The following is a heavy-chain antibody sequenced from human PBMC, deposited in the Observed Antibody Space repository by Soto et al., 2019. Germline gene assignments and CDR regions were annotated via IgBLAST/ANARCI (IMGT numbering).Heavy chain of an antibody. Sequence: PGGSLRLSCAASGFTFSSYGMHWVRQAPGKGLEWVAVIWYDGSNKYYADSVKGRFTISRDNSKNTLYLQMNSLRAEDTAVYYCARGVVVAAIYYYYGMDVWGQGTTVTVSS. CDR3: ARGVVVAAIYYYYGMDV. J-gene: IGHJ6*02. CDR1: GFTFSSYG. D-gene: IGHD2-15*01. V-gene: IGHV3-33*01. CDR2: IWYDGSNK.